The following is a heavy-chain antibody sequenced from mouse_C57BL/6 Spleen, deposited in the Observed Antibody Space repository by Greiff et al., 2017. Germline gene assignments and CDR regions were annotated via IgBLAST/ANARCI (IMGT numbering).Heavy chain of an antibody. D-gene: IGHD1-1*01. J-gene: IGHJ4*01. Sequence: EVQLVESGGGLVQPGGSLSLSCAASGFTFTDYYMSWVRQPPGKALEWLGFIRNKANGYTTEYSASVQGRFTISRDNSQSILYLQMNALRAEDSATYYCARYIEVITTVGAMDYWGQGTSVTVSS. CDR2: IRNKANGYTT. CDR3: ARYIEVITTVGAMDY. CDR1: GFTFTDYY. V-gene: IGHV7-3*01.